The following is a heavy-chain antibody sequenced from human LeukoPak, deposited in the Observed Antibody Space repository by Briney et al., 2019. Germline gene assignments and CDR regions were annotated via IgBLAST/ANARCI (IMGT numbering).Heavy chain of an antibody. J-gene: IGHJ4*02. CDR1: GFTFSSYG. CDR2: IQYDGSYN. CDR3: AKDLNRFDVWGSPDY. V-gene: IGHV3-30*02. Sequence: GGSLRLSCAASGFTFSSYGMHWVRQAPGKGLEWVAFIQYDGSYNYYADSVKGRFTISRDNSKNTLYLQMNSLRAEDTAVYYCAKDLNRFDVWGSPDYWGQGTLVTVSS. D-gene: IGHD3-16*01.